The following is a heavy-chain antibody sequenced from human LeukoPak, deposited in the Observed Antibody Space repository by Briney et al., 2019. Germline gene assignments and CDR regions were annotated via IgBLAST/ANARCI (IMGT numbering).Heavy chain of an antibody. CDR1: GFTFSSYS. CDR2: ISSSSSTI. V-gene: IGHV3-48*01. Sequence: GGSLRLSCAASGFTFSSYSMNWVRQAPGKGLEWVSYISSSSSTIYYADSVKGRFTISRDNAKNSLYLQMNSLRAEDTAVYYCARGGLIVATISSYWGQGTLVTVSS. D-gene: IGHD5-12*01. CDR3: ARGGLIVATISSY. J-gene: IGHJ4*02.